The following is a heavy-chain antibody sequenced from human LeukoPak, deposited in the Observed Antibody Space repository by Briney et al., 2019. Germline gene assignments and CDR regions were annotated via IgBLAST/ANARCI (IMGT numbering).Heavy chain of an antibody. Sequence: GGSLRLSCAASGFTFSSYAMSWVRQAPGKGLEWVSYISSSGSTIYYADSVKGRFTISRDNAKNSLYLQMNSLRAEDTAVYYCARVLRIYYDSSGYLLSYYYYGMDVWGQGTTVTVSS. D-gene: IGHD3-22*01. J-gene: IGHJ6*02. CDR2: ISSSGSTI. CDR3: ARVLRIYYDSSGYLLSYYYYGMDV. CDR1: GFTFSSYA. V-gene: IGHV3-48*03.